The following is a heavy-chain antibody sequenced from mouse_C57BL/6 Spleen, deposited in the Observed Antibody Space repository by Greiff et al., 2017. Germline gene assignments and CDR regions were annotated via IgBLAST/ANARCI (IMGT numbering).Heavy chain of an antibody. CDR2: IYPGSGNT. CDR1: GYSFTSYY. J-gene: IGHJ2*01. V-gene: IGHV1-66*01. Sequence: QVQLQQSGPELVKPGASVKISCKASGYSFTSYYIHWVKQRPGQGLEWIGWIYPGSGNTKYNEKFKGKATLTADTSSSTAYMQLSSLTSEDSAVYYGARSGYDFDFDYWGQGTTLTVSS. CDR3: ARSGYDFDFDY. D-gene: IGHD2-4*01.